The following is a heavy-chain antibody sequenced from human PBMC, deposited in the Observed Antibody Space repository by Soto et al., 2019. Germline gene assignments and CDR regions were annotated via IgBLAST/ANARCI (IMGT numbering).Heavy chain of an antibody. Sequence: GGSLRLSCAASGFTFSSYAMGWVRQAPGKGLEWVSAISGSGGSTYYADSVKGRFTISRDNSKNTLYLQMNSLRAEDTAVCYCAKASGWFGEFDYWGQGTLVTVSS. D-gene: IGHD3-10*01. V-gene: IGHV3-23*01. CDR2: ISGSGGST. CDR3: AKASGWFGEFDY. CDR1: GFTFSSYA. J-gene: IGHJ4*02.